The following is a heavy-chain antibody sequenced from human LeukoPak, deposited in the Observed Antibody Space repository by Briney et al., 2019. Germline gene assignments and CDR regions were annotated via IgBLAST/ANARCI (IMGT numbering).Heavy chain of an antibody. CDR2: INPSGGST. CDR3: ARVLVPAATDYYYYYCMDV. D-gene: IGHD2-2*01. J-gene: IGHJ6*03. Sequence: ASVKVSCKASGYTFTSYYMHWVRQAPGQGLEWMGIINPSGGSTSYAQKFQGRVTMTRDMSTSTVYMELSSLRSEDTAVYYCARVLVPAATDYYYYYCMDVWGKGTTVTISS. V-gene: IGHV1-46*01. CDR1: GYTFTSYY.